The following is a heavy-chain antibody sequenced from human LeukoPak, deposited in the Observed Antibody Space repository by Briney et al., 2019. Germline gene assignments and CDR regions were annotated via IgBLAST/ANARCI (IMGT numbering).Heavy chain of an antibody. J-gene: IGHJ4*02. Sequence: GASVNVSCKASGGTFSSYAISWVRQAPGQGLEWMGGIIPIFGTANYAQKFQGRVTITADESTSTAYMELSSLRSEDTAVYYCASSGTGGSGTTDEYYFDYWGQGTLVTVSS. CDR3: ASSGTGGSGTTDEYYFDY. CDR2: IIPIFGTA. CDR1: GGTFSSYA. D-gene: IGHD1-14*01. V-gene: IGHV1-69*13.